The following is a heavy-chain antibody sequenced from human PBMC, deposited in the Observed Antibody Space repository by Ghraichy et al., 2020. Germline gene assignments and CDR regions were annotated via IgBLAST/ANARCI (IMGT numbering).Heavy chain of an antibody. D-gene: IGHD3-10*01. V-gene: IGHV4-30-4*01. CDR1: GDSIHSVDFY. J-gene: IGHJ4*02. CDR2: IYYSGST. Sequence: LSLTCTVSGDSIHSVDFYWTWFRQSPGRGLELIGYIYYSGSTFYNPSFKGRLTLSMDTSKNQFSLRLSSVTAADTAVYYCASLDIVTMVRGNWGQGTLVTVSS. CDR3: ASLDIVTMVRGN.